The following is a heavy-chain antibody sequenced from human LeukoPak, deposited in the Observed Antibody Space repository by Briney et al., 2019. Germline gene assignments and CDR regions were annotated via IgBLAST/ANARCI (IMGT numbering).Heavy chain of an antibody. D-gene: IGHD4-17*01. CDR1: GYTFTSYG. J-gene: IGHJ4*02. Sequence: GASVKVSCKASGYTFTSYGITWVRQAPGQGLEWMGWISAYNGNTNYAQKLQGGVTMTTDTSTSTAYMELRSLRSDDTAIYYCAREDSDYGDYIRLDYWGQGTLVTVSS. CDR2: ISAYNGNT. V-gene: IGHV1-18*04. CDR3: AREDSDYGDYIRLDY.